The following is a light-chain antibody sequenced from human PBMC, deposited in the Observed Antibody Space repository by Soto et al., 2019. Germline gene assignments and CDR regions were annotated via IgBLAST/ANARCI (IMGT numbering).Light chain of an antibody. J-gene: IGKJ2*01. CDR2: DAS. Sequence: DIQMTQSPSSLSASVGDRVTISCRASQGIGNYLAWYQQKPGKVPELLIYDASTLQLGVPSRFSGSRSGTDFTLTISSLQPEDAPTYFCPEYTGAPYTFGQGTKLEIK. CDR3: PEYTGAPYT. CDR1: QGIGNY. V-gene: IGKV1-27*01.